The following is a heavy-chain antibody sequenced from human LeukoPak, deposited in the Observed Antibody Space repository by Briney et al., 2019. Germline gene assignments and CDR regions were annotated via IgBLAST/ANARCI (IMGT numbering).Heavy chain of an antibody. CDR3: AKGDIVVVTGAFDI. CDR2: ISYDGSNK. V-gene: IGHV3-30*18. Sequence: GGSLRLSCAASGFTFSSYGMHWVLQAPGKGLEWVAVISYDGSNKYYADSVKGRFTISRDNSKNTLYLQMNSLRAEDTAVYYCAKGDIVVVTGAFDIWGQGTMVTVSS. J-gene: IGHJ3*02. D-gene: IGHD2-21*02. CDR1: GFTFSSYG.